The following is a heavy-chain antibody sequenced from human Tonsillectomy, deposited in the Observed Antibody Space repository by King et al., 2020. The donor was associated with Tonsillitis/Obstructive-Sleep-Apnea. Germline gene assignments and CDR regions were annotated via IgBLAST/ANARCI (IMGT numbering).Heavy chain of an antibody. CDR2: IYWDDDK. V-gene: IGHV2-5*02. CDR1: GFSLSTSGVG. Sequence: TLKESGPTLVKPTQTLTLTCTFSGFSLSTSGVGVGWIRQPPGKALEWLALIYWDDDKRYSPSLKSRLTITKGTSKNQVVLTMTNMDPVDTATYYCALVWGSYREFDYWGQGTLVTVFS. CDR3: ALVWGSYREFDY. D-gene: IGHD3-16*02. J-gene: IGHJ4*02.